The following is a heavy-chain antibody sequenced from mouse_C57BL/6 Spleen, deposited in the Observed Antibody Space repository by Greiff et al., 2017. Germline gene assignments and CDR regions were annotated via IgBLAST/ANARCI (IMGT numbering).Heavy chain of an antibody. D-gene: IGHD3-2*02. CDR1: GYTFTDYY. CDR3: ARDSSGYAWFAY. Sequence: DVQLQESGPVLVKPGASVKMSCKASGYTFTDYYMNWVKQSHGKSLEWSGVINPYNGGTRYNQKFKGKSTLSVVQSSSSAYMELNSLTSEDSAVYYCARDSSGYAWFAYWGQGTLVTVSA. CDR2: INPYNGGT. V-gene: IGHV1-19*01. J-gene: IGHJ3*01.